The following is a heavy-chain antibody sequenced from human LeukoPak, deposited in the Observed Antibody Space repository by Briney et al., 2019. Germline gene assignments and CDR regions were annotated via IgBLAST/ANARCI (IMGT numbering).Heavy chain of an antibody. CDR2: ITSSSSDI. V-gene: IGHV3-21*06. CDR1: GFTFSSHY. D-gene: IGHD6-13*01. J-gene: IGHJ4*02. Sequence: GGSLRLSCAASGFTFSSHYMNWVRQAPGKGLEWVSSITSSSSDIFYADSVKGRFTISRDNAKNSLYLKMNSLRVEDTAVYYCAAALAIAAGGTTPGDYWGQGTLVTVSS. CDR3: AAALAIAAGGTTPGDY.